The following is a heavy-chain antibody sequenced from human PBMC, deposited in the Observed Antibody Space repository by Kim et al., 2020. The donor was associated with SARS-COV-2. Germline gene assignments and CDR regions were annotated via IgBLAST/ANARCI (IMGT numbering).Heavy chain of an antibody. Sequence: SYSPSFQGQVTISADKSISTAYLQWSSLKASDTAMYYCARSSGIHNPFDYWGQGTLVTVSS. V-gene: IGHV5-51*01. CDR3: ARSSGIHNPFDY. J-gene: IGHJ4*02. D-gene: IGHD1-26*01.